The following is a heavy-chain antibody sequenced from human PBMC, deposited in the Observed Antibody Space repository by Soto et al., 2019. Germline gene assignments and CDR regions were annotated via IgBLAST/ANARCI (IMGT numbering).Heavy chain of an antibody. D-gene: IGHD4-4*01. V-gene: IGHV1-69*01. J-gene: IGHJ4*02. CDR3: AAYSAFDY. Sequence: QVQLVQSGAEVKKPGSSVKVSCKASGGTFSNYAFNWVRQAPGQRLEWMGGIIPIFGTAYYAQKFQARVTITADESTSTAYTALSSLRSEDTAVYYCAAYSAFDYWGQGTLVTVSS. CDR1: GGTFSNYA. CDR2: IIPIFGTA.